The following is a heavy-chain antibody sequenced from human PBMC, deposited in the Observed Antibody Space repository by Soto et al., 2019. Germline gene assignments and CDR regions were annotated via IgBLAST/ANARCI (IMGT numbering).Heavy chain of an antibody. D-gene: IGHD4-17*01. CDR2: ISYSGTTT. V-gene: IGHV3-23*01. Sequence: EVQLLESGGGLVQPGGSLRLSCAASGFTFSTYTMNWVRQVPGKGLEWVSTISYSGTTTYYADSVKGRFTISRDNSNNTLFLQMNSLSAEDAAVYYCAKRMTTVTGGAFDIWGQGTMVTVSS. CDR1: GFTFSTYT. CDR3: AKRMTTVTGGAFDI. J-gene: IGHJ3*02.